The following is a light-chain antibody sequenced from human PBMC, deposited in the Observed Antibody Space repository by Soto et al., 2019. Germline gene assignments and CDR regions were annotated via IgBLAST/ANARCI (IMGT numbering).Light chain of an antibody. CDR1: QSISTW. Sequence: DIQMTQSPSSLSASVGYRVTITCRASQSISTWLAWYQQKPGKAPKSLIYATSNLQSGVPSRFSGSGFGTEFTLTISSLQPEDFATYYCQQYNTYPITFGQGTRLEIK. J-gene: IGKJ5*01. V-gene: IGKV1D-16*01. CDR3: QQYNTYPIT. CDR2: ATS.